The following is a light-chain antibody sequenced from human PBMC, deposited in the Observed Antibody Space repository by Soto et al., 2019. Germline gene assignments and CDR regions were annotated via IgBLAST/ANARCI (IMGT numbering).Light chain of an antibody. V-gene: IGKV3-11*01. Sequence: EIVMTQSPATLSVSPGERATLSCRASQSISSNLAWYQHKLGQAPRLFIYGASNRATGIPDRFSGRGSGADFTLTISSLEPEDFTVYYCQQRSDSITFGQGTRLEIK. CDR1: QSISSN. CDR2: GAS. CDR3: QQRSDSIT. J-gene: IGKJ5*01.